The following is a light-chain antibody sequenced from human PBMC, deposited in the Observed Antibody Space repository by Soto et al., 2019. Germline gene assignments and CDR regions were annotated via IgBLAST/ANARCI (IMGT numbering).Light chain of an antibody. CDR3: QHYDSHRCS. J-gene: IGKJ2*02. CDR2: EAS. V-gene: IGKV1-5*01. CDR1: QSVSSW. Sequence: DIQMTQSPSVLSASVGDRVTITCRASQSVSSWLAWYQQKPGKAPKLLIFEASTLQRGVPSRFSGSGSGTEFTLTINNLEPDDFATYYCQHYDSHRCSFGQGSKLEIK.